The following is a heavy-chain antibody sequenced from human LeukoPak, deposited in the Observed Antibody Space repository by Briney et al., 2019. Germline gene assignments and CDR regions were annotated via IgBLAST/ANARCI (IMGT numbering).Heavy chain of an antibody. J-gene: IGHJ6*03. CDR3: ARLKHMVRGVIIRGYYYYYMDV. CDR2: INHSGST. Sequence: SETLSLTCAVYGGSFSGYYWSWIRQPPGKGLEWIGEINHSGSTNYNPSLKSRVTISVDTSKNQFSLKLSSVTAADTAVYYCARLKHMVRGVIIRGYYYYYMDVWGKGTTVTISS. D-gene: IGHD3-10*01. CDR1: GGSFSGYY. V-gene: IGHV4-34*01.